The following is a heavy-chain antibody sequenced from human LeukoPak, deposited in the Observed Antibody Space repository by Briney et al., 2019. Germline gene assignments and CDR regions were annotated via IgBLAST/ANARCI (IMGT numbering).Heavy chain of an antibody. J-gene: IGHJ6*02. CDR2: IITIFGTA. D-gene: IGHD3-16*02. CDR1: GGTFSSYA. CDR3: ARDYRHNRGYYYGMDV. Sequence: SVKVSCKASGGTFSSYAISWVRQAPGEGLEWMGGIITIFGTANYAQKFQGRVTITADESTSTAYMELSSLRSEDTAVYYCARDYRHNRGYYYGMDVWGQGTTDTVSS. V-gene: IGHV1-69*13.